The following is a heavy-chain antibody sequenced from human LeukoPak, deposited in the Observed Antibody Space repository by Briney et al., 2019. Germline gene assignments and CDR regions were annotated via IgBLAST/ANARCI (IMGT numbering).Heavy chain of an antibody. Sequence: GGSLRLSCAASGFTFSSYAMSRVRQAPGKGLEWVSGISWNSGSIGYADSVKGRFTISRDNAKNSLYLQMNSLRAEDTALYYCAKDIGYYYDSSGRTDYWGQGTLVTVSS. CDR2: ISWNSGSI. CDR3: AKDIGYYYDSSGRTDY. CDR1: GFTFSSYA. D-gene: IGHD3-22*01. J-gene: IGHJ4*02. V-gene: IGHV3-9*01.